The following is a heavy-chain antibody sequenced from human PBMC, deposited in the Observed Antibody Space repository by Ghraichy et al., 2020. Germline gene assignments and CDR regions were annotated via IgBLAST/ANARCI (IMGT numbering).Heavy chain of an antibody. V-gene: IGHV3-23*01. J-gene: IGHJ6*02. CDR2: VSSSGGST. CDR1: GFTFTNYA. D-gene: IGHD5-18*01. Sequence: GGSLRLSCAASGFTFTNYAMSWARQAPGKGLEWVSAVSSSGGSTYYADSVKGRFTISRDNSKNTLYLQMNSLRAEDTAVYYCAKGGGYSYSYYTMDVWGQGTTVTVSS. CDR3: AKGGGYSYSYYTMDV.